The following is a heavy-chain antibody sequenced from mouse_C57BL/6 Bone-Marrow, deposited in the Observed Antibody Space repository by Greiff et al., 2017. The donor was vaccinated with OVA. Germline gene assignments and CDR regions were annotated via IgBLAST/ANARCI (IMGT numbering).Heavy chain of an antibody. D-gene: IGHD1-1*01. V-gene: IGHV1-52*01. CDR2: IDPSDSET. CDR3: ARRYYGSSRGDFDD. CDR1: GYTFTSYW. Sequence: QVQLQQPGAELVRPGSSVKLSCKASGYTFTSYWMHWVKQRPIQGLEWIGNIDPSDSETHYNQKFKDKATLTVDKSSSTAYMQLSSLTSEDSAVYYGARRYYGSSRGDFDDWGTGTTVTVSA. J-gene: IGHJ1*03.